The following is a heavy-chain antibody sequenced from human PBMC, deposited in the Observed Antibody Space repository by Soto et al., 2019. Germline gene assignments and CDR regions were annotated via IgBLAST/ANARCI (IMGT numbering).Heavy chain of an antibody. D-gene: IGHD3-16*01. Sequence: ASVKVSCKASGYTFTSYGISWVRQAPGQGLEWMGWISAYNGNTNYAQKLQGRVTMTTDTSTSTAYMELRSLRSDDTAVYYCARGPNMGDSLYYYGMDVWGQGTTVTVSS. J-gene: IGHJ6*02. CDR2: ISAYNGNT. CDR1: GYTFTSYG. CDR3: ARGPNMGDSLYYYGMDV. V-gene: IGHV1-18*01.